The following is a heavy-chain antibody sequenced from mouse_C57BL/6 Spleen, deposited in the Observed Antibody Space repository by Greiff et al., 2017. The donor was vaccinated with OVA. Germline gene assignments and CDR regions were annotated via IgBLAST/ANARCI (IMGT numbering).Heavy chain of an antibody. D-gene: IGHD3-2*02. V-gene: IGHV1-69*01. Sequence: QVQLQQPGAELVMPGASVKLSCKASGYTFTSYWMHWVKPRPGQGLAWIGELDPSDSYTNYNQKFKGKSSLTVDKSSSTAYMQRSSLTSEDSAVYYCARRSLRPYFDYWGQGTTLTVSS. J-gene: IGHJ2*01. CDR3: ARRSLRPYFDY. CDR2: LDPSDSYT. CDR1: GYTFTSYW.